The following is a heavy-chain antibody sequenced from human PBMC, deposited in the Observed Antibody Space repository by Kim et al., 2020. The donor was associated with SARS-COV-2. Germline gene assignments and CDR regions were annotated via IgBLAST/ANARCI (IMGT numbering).Heavy chain of an antibody. CDR1: GFTFDDYA. J-gene: IGHJ5*02. D-gene: IGHD4-17*01. CDR2: ISWNSGSI. CDR3: AKAYDYGGNSALFWFDP. Sequence: GGSLRLSCAASGFTFDDYAMHWVRQAPGKGLEWVSGISWNSGSIGYADSVKGRFTISRDNAKNSLYLQMNSLRAEDTALYYCAKAYDYGGNSALFWFDPWGQGTLVTVSS. V-gene: IGHV3-9*01.